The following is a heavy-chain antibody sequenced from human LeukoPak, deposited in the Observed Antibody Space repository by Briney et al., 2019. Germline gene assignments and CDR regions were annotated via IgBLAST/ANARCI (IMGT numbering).Heavy chain of an antibody. D-gene: IGHD1-26*01. J-gene: IGHJ4*02. V-gene: IGHV4-4*07. CDR1: GGSISSNY. CDR2: IYSSGST. Sequence: PSETLSLTCTASGGSISSNYWSLIRRPAGKGLEWIGRIYSSGSTNYNPSLKSRVTMSVDTSKDQFSLKLSSVTAADTAVYYCARIARGAIGYWGQGTLVTVSS. CDR3: ARIARGAIGY.